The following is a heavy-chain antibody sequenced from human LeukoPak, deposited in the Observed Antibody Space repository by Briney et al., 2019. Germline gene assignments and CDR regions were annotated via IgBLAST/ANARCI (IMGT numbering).Heavy chain of an antibody. CDR3: ARRGCGYHSDAFDI. V-gene: IGHV5-51*01. Sequence: GESLKISCKSAAYSSTSYWIGWVRQMPGKGLEWMGIIYPGDSDTRYSPSFQGQVTISADKSISTAYLQWSSRKASDTAMYYVARRGCGYHSDAFDIWGQGTMVSVSS. CDR1: AYSSTSYW. CDR2: IYPGDSDT. J-gene: IGHJ3*02. D-gene: IGHD5-12*01.